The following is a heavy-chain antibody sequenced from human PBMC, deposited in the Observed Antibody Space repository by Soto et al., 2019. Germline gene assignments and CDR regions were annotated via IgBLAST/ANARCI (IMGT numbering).Heavy chain of an antibody. CDR3: ARDGYCSGGRCPGDI. CDR2: IWYDGSNK. J-gene: IGHJ3*02. Sequence: QVQLVESGGGVVQPGRSLRLSCAASGFTFSSYGMHWVRQAPGKGLEWVAVIWYDGSNKYYADSVKGRFTISRDNSKNPLYLIMNSLSAEDTAVYYCARDGYCSGGRCPGDIWGQGTMVTVSS. V-gene: IGHV3-33*01. CDR1: GFTFSSYG. D-gene: IGHD2-15*01.